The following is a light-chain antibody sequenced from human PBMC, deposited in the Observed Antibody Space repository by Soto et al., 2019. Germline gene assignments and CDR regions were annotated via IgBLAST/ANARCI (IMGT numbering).Light chain of an antibody. CDR2: WAS. CDR3: QQFYTSPYT. CDR1: QSVLYSSNNKNY. J-gene: IGKJ2*01. V-gene: IGKV4-1*01. Sequence: DIVMTQSPDSLAVSLGERATINCKSSQSVLYSSNNKNYLAWYQQKPGQPPKLLIYWASTRKSGVPDRFSGSASETDFTLTISSLQAEDVAVYYCQQFYTSPYTFGQGTRLEIK.